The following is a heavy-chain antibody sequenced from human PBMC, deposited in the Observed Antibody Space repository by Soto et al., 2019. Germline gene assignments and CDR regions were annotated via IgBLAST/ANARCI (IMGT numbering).Heavy chain of an antibody. CDR3: ARGRLTTVVTNWGRYYYYYGMDV. J-gene: IGHJ6*02. Sequence: QVQLQQWGAGLLKPSETLSLTCAVYGGSFSGYYWSWIRQPPGKGLEWIGEINHSGSTNYNPSLMSPVPISVHPSKDQFSPKLSSVTAADTAVYYCARGRLTTVVTNWGRYYYYYGMDVWGQGTPVTVSS. CDR2: INHSGST. D-gene: IGHD4-17*01. CDR1: GGSFSGYY. V-gene: IGHV4-34*01.